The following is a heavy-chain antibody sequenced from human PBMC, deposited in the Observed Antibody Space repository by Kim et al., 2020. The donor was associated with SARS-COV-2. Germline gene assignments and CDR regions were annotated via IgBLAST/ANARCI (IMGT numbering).Heavy chain of an antibody. CDR2: IYPGDSDT. Sequence: GESLKISCKGSGYSFTSFWIGWVRQMPGKGLGWMGIIYPGDSDTRYSPSFQGQVTISADKSISTAYLQWSSLKASDTAMYYCARHGTLQYGAYYYYGMDVGGQGTTVTVSS. V-gene: IGHV5-51*01. CDR1: GYSFTSFW. D-gene: IGHD4-17*01. CDR3: ARHGTLQYGAYYYYGMDV. J-gene: IGHJ6*01.